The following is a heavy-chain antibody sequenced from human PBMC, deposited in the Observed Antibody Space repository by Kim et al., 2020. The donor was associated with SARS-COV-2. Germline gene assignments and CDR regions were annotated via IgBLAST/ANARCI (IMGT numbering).Heavy chain of an antibody. J-gene: IGHJ5*02. D-gene: IGHD4-17*01. CDR3: AGDYASSFDP. V-gene: IGHV1-69*01. CDR2: TA. Sequence: TANYAQKFQGRVTITADESTSTAYMELSSLRSEDTAVYYCAGDYASSFDPWGQGTLVTVSS.